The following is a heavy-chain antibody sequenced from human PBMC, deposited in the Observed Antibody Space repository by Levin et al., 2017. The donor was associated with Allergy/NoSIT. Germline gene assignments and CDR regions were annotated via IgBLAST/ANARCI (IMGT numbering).Heavy chain of an antibody. CDR2: INTVGTYT. D-gene: IGHD2-2*01. Sequence: GESLKISCAASGFSFDNSWMHWVRQAPGKGLVWVSRINTVGTYTTYAESVKGRFAISRDNANNTLYLQMNNVRAEDTALYFCARDPYTGYDNNWFDPWGQGTLVTVSS. J-gene: IGHJ5*02. CDR1: GFSFDNSW. V-gene: IGHV3-74*03. CDR3: ARDPYTGYDNNWFDP.